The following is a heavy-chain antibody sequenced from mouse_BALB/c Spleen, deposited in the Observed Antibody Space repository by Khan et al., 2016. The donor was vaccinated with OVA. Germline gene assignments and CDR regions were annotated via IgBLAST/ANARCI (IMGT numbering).Heavy chain of an antibody. CDR3: ARDGARDNNAMDY. CDR1: DYSITSDYV. D-gene: IGHD1-1*02. V-gene: IGHV3-2*02. J-gene: IGHJ4*01. Sequence: VQLKQSGPGLVKPSQSLSLSCTVTDYSITSDYVWYWIRQFPGNILEWMGYINYSGSTNYNPAFKSRITITRDTSKNQFFLQLNSVTTADTATYCCARDGARDNNAMDYWGQGTSVTVSA. CDR2: INYSGST.